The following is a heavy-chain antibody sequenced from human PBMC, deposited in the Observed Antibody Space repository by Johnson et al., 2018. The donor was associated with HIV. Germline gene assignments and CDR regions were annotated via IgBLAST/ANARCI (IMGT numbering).Heavy chain of an antibody. J-gene: IGHJ3*02. Sequence: VQLVESRGVLVQPGGSLRLSCAASGFTVSSNEMSWVRQAPGKGLEWVSVIYSGGSTYYADSVKGRFTISRDNSKNTLYLQMNSLRAEDTAVYYCAKIPAALPLDAFDIWGQGTMVTGSS. CDR3: AKIPAALPLDAFDI. V-gene: IGHV3-66*01. D-gene: IGHD2-2*01. CDR1: GFTVSSNE. CDR2: IYSGGST.